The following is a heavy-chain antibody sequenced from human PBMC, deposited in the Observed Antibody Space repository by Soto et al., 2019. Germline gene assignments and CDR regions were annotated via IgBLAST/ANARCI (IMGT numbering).Heavy chain of an antibody. V-gene: IGHV3-30-3*01. CDR2: VSSDGSNI. CDR3: AGIMGVNPD. J-gene: IGHJ4*02. Sequence: QVHLVESGGGVVQPGRSLRLSCAASGFIFSDYALNWVRQAPGKGLEWVAVVSSDGSNIFYADSVKGRFSISRDNSKNILYLQINSLTPEDTAVYYCAGIMGVNPDWGQGTLVTVSS. CDR1: GFIFSDYA. D-gene: IGHD3-10*01.